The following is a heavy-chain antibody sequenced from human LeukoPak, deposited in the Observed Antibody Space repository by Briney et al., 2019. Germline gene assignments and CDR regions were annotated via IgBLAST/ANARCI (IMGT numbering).Heavy chain of an antibody. CDR3: ARDLLEWYFDY. V-gene: IGHV3-33*01. CDR2: IWYDGSNK. J-gene: IGHJ4*02. D-gene: IGHD3-3*01. Sequence: GRSLRLSCAASGFTFSSYGMHWVRQAPGKGLEWVAVIWYDGSNKYYADSVKGRFTISRDNSKNTLYLQMNSLRAEDTAVYYCARDLLEWYFDYWGQGTLVTVSS. CDR1: GFTFSSYG.